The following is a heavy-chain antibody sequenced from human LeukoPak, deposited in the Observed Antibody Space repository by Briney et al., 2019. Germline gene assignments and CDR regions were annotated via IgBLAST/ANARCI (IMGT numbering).Heavy chain of an antibody. CDR3: ARGTMVRGVITKFDY. CDR2: IYPGDSDT. Sequence: GESLKISCKTSGYIFSNYWIAWVRQMPGKGLEWMGIIYPGDSDTRYSPSFQGQVTISADKSIGTAYLQWSSLKASDTAMYYCARGTMVRGVITKFDYWGQGTLVTVSS. J-gene: IGHJ4*02. V-gene: IGHV5-51*01. CDR1: GYIFSNYW. D-gene: IGHD3-10*01.